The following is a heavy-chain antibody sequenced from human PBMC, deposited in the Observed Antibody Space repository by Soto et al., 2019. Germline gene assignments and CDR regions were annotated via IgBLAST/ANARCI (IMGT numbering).Heavy chain of an antibody. CDR3: ARQGYCSTTSCNWDFDY. Sequence: GESLKISCKGTGYTFTTYWITWVRQVPGKGLEWMGRIDPSDSYTEYSPSFQGHVTISADKSISTAYLQWSSLKASDTAMYYCARQGYCSTTSCNWDFDYWGQGTLVTVSS. D-gene: IGHD2-2*01. CDR2: IDPSDSYT. J-gene: IGHJ4*02. V-gene: IGHV5-10-1*01. CDR1: GYTFTTYW.